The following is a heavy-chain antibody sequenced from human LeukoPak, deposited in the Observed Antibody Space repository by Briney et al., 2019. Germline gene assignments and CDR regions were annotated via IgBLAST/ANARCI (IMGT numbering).Heavy chain of an antibody. J-gene: IGHJ6*02. CDR1: GGSISSGGYS. CDR3: ARGYSDLYYYGMDV. Sequence: SETLSLTCAVSGGSISSGGYSWSWIRQPPGKGLEWIGYIYHSESTYYNPSLKSRVTISVDRSKNQFSLKLSSVTAADTAVYYCARGYSDLYYYGMDVWGQGTTVTVSS. CDR2: IYHSEST. D-gene: IGHD4-17*01. V-gene: IGHV4-30-2*01.